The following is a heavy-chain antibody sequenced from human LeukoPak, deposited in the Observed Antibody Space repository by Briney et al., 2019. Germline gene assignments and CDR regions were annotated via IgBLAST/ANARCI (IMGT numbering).Heavy chain of an antibody. CDR2: ISYDGSNK. V-gene: IGHV3-30*18. Sequence: GRSLRLTCAASGFTFSSYGMHWVRQAPGKGLEWVAVISYDGSNKYYADSVKGRFTISRDNSKNTLYLQMNSLRAEDTAVYYCAKARGGTIDYWGQGTLVTVSP. J-gene: IGHJ4*02. CDR3: AKARGGTIDY. D-gene: IGHD1-7*01. CDR1: GFTFSSYG.